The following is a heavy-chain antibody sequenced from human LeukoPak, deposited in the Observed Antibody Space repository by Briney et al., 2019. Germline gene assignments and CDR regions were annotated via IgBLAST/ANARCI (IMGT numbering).Heavy chain of an antibody. CDR3: ARVVVLGSLYYYYGMDV. CDR1: GGSISSYY. Sequence: PSETLSLTCTVSGGSISSYYWIWIRQPPGKGLEWIGYIYYSGSTNYNPSLKSRVTISVDTSKNQFSLKLSSVTAADTAVYYCARVVVLGSLYYYYGMDVWGQGTTVTVSS. D-gene: IGHD3-22*01. V-gene: IGHV4-59*01. CDR2: IYYSGST. J-gene: IGHJ6*02.